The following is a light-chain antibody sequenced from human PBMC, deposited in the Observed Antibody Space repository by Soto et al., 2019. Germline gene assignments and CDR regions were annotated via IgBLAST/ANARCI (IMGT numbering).Light chain of an antibody. J-gene: IGKJ3*01. V-gene: IGKV3-20*01. Sequence: EIVLTQSPGTLSLSPGERVTLSCMASQSVSSSYLAWYQQSPGQAPRLLIYGASSRATGIPDSFSGSGSGTDFTLTISRLEPEDFAVYYCQHYGSSPFTFGPGTKVHIK. CDR3: QHYGSSPFT. CDR2: GAS. CDR1: QSVSSSY.